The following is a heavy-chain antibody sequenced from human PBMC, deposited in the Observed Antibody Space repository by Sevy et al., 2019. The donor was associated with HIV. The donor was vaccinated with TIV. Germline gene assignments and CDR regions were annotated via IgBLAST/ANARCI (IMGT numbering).Heavy chain of an antibody. CDR2: INESGIT. Sequence: SETLSLTCAVHDGSFSGYYWNWIRQLPGKGLEWIGVINESGITYYNPSLKSRVAISVDTSKKQFSLKLNSVTAADTALYFCARSPPVVVVPGAPSWFDPWGQGTLVTVSS. CDR3: ARSPPVVVVPGAPSWFDP. CDR1: DGSFSGYY. V-gene: IGHV4-34*01. D-gene: IGHD2-2*01. J-gene: IGHJ5*02.